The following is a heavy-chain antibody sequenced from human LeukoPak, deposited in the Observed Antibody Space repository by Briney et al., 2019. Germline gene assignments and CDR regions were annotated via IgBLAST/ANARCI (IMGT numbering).Heavy chain of an antibody. CDR3: AKTTAGHSSGRYPGWPVDY. J-gene: IGHJ4*02. Sequence: GGSLRLSCAASGFAFGSYAMAWVRQAPGKGLEWVSHISGSGGIIYYTDSVKGRFTIARDNSKNTLYLQMDSLRAEDTAVYYCAKTTAGHSSGRYPGWPVDYWGQGTLVTVSS. D-gene: IGHD6-19*01. V-gene: IGHV3-23*01. CDR1: GFAFGSYA. CDR2: ISGSGGII.